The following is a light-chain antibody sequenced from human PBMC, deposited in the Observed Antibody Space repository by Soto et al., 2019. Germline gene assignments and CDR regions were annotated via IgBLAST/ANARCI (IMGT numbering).Light chain of an antibody. CDR2: GAS. Sequence: EIVLTQSPGTLSLSPVERATLSGMASQSGSSSYLAWYQQKPGQAPRLLIYGASSRASGIPDRFSGSGSGTDFTLTISRLEPEDFAVYYCQQYGSSRRTFGQGTQVDIK. J-gene: IGKJ1*01. V-gene: IGKV3-20*01. CDR3: QQYGSSRRT. CDR1: QSGSSSY.